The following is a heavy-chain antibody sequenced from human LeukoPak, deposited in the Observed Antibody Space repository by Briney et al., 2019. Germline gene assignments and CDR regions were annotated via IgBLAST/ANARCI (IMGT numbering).Heavy chain of an antibody. CDR1: GFTFSSYW. V-gene: IGHV3-7*01. D-gene: IGHD3-16*01. CDR2: IKQDGSEK. J-gene: IGHJ6*03. CDR3: ARDELGGGWPRGYYYYMDV. Sequence: GGSLRLSCAASGFTFSSYWMSWVRQAPGKGLEWVANIKQDGSEKYYVDSVKGRFTISRDNAKNSLYLQMNSLRAEDTAVYYCARDELGGGWPRGYYYYMDVWGKGITVTVSS.